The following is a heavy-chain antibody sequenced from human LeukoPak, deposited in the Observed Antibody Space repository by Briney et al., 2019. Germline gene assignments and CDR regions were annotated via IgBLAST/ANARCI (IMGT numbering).Heavy chain of an antibody. CDR2: IHSSSGSI. V-gene: IGHV3-21*04. D-gene: IGHD5-12*01. CDR1: GFNFTNYN. Sequence: GGSLRLSCAASGFNFTNYNMNWVRQAPGKGLEWVSSIHSSSGSIYYADSLKGRFTISRDNAKNSLYLQMNSLRDEDTAVYYCAKGPSSGPPYYFDYWGQGTLVTVSS. J-gene: IGHJ4*02. CDR3: AKGPSSGPPYYFDY.